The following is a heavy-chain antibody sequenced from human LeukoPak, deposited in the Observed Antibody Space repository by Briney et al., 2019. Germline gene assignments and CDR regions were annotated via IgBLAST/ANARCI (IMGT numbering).Heavy chain of an antibody. Sequence: SETLSLTCVVFGASVSTSHWNWIRQLPGKGLEWIGCLSYTGKTDYNPSLASRVTISLGTSKNQVSLKLRSVTAADTAVYYCSEGYFEPFDHWGQGTLVTVSS. J-gene: IGHJ4*02. CDR1: GASVSTSH. CDR2: LSYTGKT. CDR3: SEGYFEPFDH. D-gene: IGHD2/OR15-2a*01. V-gene: IGHV4-59*02.